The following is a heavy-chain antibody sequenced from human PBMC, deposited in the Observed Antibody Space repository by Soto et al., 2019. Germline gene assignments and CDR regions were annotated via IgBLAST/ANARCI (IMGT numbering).Heavy chain of an antibody. Sequence: QVQLVESGGGVVQPGRSLRLSCAASGFTFNNYGMHWARQAPGKGLEWVAAISSDGSDKYYADSVKGRLTISRDNSKNTVFLQMSSLRAEDTAVYYCAKDQARAASHGIDWGQGTMVTVSS. J-gene: IGHJ3*01. CDR2: ISSDGSDK. D-gene: IGHD6-13*01. V-gene: IGHV3-30*18. CDR1: GFTFNNYG. CDR3: AKDQARAASHGID.